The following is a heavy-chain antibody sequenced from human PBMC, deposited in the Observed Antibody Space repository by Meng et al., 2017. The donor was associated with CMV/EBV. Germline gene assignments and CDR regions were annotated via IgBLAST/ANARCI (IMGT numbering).Heavy chain of an antibody. CDR3: ARIHSIYGPYGMDV. J-gene: IGHJ6*02. V-gene: IGHV2-70*01. CDR2: IDWDDDK. CDR1: GFSLSNARMG. D-gene: IGHD4-11*01. Sequence: SGPTLVKPTETLTLTCTVSGFSLSNARMGVSWIRQPPGKALEWLALIDWDDDKYYSTSLKTRLTISKDTSKNQVVLTMTNMDPVDTATYYCARIHSIYGPYGMDVWGQGTTVTVSS.